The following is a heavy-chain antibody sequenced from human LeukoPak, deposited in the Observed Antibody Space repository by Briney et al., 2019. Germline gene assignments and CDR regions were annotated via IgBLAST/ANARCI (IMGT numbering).Heavy chain of an antibody. J-gene: IGHJ4*02. CDR1: GFTFSGYA. CDR3: AKDSGAYYDFWSGYYDY. CDR2: ISGSGGST. Sequence: PGGSLRPSCAASGFTFSGYAMSWVRQAPGKGLEWVSAISGSGGSTYYADSVKGRFTISRDNSKNTLYLQMNSLRAEDTAVYYCAKDSGAYYDFWSGYYDYWGQGTLVTVSS. D-gene: IGHD3-3*01. V-gene: IGHV3-23*01.